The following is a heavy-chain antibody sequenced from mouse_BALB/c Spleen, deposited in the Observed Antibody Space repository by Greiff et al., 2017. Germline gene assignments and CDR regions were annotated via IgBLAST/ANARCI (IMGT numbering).Heavy chain of an antibody. D-gene: IGHD2-4*01. CDR3: ARGLGTMITSWFAY. V-gene: IGHV1-14*01. CDR1: GYTFTSYV. J-gene: IGHJ3*01. CDR2: INPYNDGT. Sequence: EVQLQESGPELVKPGASVKMSCKASGYTFTSYVMHWVKQKPGQGLEWIGYINPYNDGTKYNEKFKGKATLTSDKSSSTAYMELSSLTSEDSAVYYCARGLGTMITSWFAYWGQGTLVTVSA.